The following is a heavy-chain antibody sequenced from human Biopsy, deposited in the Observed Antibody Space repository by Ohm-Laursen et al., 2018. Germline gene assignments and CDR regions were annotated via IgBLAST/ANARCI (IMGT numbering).Heavy chain of an antibody. V-gene: IGHV4-34*01. CDR3: ARGSNWNDWSFDY. CDR2: MNHGGST. J-gene: IGHJ4*02. Sequence: SDTLSLTCAVYGGSFSGYYWSWIRQPPGKGLEWIGEMNHGGSTNYNSSLKSRVTISVDTSKNQFSLMLNSVTAADTAVYYCARGSNWNDWSFDYWGQGTVVTVPS. D-gene: IGHD1-20*01. CDR1: GGSFSGYY.